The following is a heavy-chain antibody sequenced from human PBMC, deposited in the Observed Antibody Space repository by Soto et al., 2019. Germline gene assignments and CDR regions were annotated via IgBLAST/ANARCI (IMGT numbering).Heavy chain of an antibody. CDR1: GFTFSNHA. D-gene: IGHD2-2*01. CDR2: ISASGST. Sequence: EVQLLESGGALVQPGGSLRLSCAASGFTFSNHAMNGVRQAPGKGLECVSTISASGSTYYADSVKGRFTISRDNSKNTLYLQMDRMRAEDTAVYYCARDPGGHYCTSTSCLYFFDHWGQGTLVIVSS. J-gene: IGHJ4*02. CDR3: ARDPGGHYCTSTSCLYFFDH. V-gene: IGHV3-23*01.